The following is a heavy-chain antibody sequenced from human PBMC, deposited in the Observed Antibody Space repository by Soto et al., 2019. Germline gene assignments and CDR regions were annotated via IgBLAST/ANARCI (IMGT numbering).Heavy chain of an antibody. CDR1: GGSMSSYY. Sequence: SETLSHSCTGSGGSMSSYYWSWIRQPPGKGLEWIGYIYYSGSTNYTPSLKSRVTISVDTSKNQFSLKLSSVTAADTAVYYCARAPRGNYGYPSYFDYWGQGTLVTVSS. J-gene: IGHJ4*02. CDR2: IYYSGST. CDR3: ARAPRGNYGYPSYFDY. D-gene: IGHD3-10*01. V-gene: IGHV4-59*01.